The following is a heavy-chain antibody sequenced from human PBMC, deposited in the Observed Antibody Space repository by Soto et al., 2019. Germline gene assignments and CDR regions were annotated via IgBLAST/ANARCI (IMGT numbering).Heavy chain of an antibody. CDR3: AKDSEVPAGY. Sequence: GGSLRLSCAASGFTFSSYGMHWVRQAPGKGLEWVAVISYDGSNKYYADSVKGRFTISRDNSKNTLYLQMNSLRAEDTAVYYWAKDSEVPAGYWGQGTLVTVSS. D-gene: IGHD3-10*01. CDR1: GFTFSSYG. J-gene: IGHJ4*02. V-gene: IGHV3-30*18. CDR2: ISYDGSNK.